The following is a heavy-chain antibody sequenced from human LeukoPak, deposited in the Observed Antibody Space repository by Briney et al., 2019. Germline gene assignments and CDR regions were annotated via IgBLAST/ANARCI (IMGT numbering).Heavy chain of an antibody. CDR3: ARSFSDFWNGYHYYYYYYMDV. CDR2: ISSSSSTI. J-gene: IGHJ6*03. V-gene: IGHV3-48*01. D-gene: IGHD3-3*01. Sequence: GGPLRLSCAASGFTFSSYSMNWVRQAPGKGLEWVSYISSSSSTIYYADSVKGRFTISRDNGKNSLYLQMNSLRAEDTAVYYCARSFSDFWNGYHYYYYYYMDVWGKGTTVTVSS. CDR1: GFTFSSYS.